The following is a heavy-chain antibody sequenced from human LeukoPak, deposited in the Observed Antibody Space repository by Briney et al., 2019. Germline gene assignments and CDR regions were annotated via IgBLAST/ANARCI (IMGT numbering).Heavy chain of an antibody. CDR2: IIPIFGTA. D-gene: IGHD4-17*01. CDR1: GYTFTSYG. J-gene: IGHJ5*02. Sequence: ASVKVSCKASGYTFTSYGISWVRQAPGQGLEWMGGIIPIFGTANYAQKFQGRVTITADESTSTAYMELSSLRSEDTAVYYCARVRYTVTTTDVRFDPWGQGTLVTVSS. CDR3: ARVRYTVTTTDVRFDP. V-gene: IGHV1-69*13.